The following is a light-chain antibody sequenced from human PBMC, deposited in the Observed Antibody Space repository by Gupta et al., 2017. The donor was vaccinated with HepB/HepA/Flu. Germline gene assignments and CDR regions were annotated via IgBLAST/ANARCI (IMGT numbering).Light chain of an antibody. CDR3: QQSQNFPWT. CDR2: GAS. Sequence: DIQMTQSPSSLSASVGDRVTITCRASQRVATYLNWYQQKAGEGPKFLIYGASSLQGGVPSRFSGSGSGTDFTLTISELQPEDVAIYYCQQSQNFPWTFGQGTKVEI. V-gene: IGKV1-39*01. CDR1: QRVATY. J-gene: IGKJ1*01.